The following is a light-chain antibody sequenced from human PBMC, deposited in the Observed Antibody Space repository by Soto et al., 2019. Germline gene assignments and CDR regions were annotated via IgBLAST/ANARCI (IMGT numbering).Light chain of an antibody. Sequence: EIVLTQSPDTLSLSPGERATLSCRASRSVSGGYFAWYQQKPGQAPRLLIYVASNRATCVPDRFSGGGSGTDFPLTISRLEPEDFAVYFCQQYGSSPYTFGQGTKLEIK. CDR3: QQYGSSPYT. J-gene: IGKJ2*01. CDR2: VAS. CDR1: RSVSGGY. V-gene: IGKV3-20*01.